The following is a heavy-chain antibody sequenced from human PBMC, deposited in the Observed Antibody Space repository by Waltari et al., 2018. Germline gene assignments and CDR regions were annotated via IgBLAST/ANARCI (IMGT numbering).Heavy chain of an antibody. CDR2: IFTSGGT. CDR1: GGSISSGSVY. V-gene: IGHV4-61*02. CDR3: ARDEARYYDIMTGGGYYGLDV. D-gene: IGHD3-9*01. Sequence: QVQLQESGPGLVRPSQTLSLTCTVSGGSISSGSVYWTWIRQPAGKGLEWVGHIFTSGGTKYNPSLKSRVSVSLDTSENQFSLRLSSVTAADTAVYYCARDEARYYDIMTGGGYYGLDVWGQGTTVTVSS. J-gene: IGHJ6*02.